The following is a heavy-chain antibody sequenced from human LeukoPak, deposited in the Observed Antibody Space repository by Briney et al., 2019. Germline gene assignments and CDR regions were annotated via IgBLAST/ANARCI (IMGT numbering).Heavy chain of an antibody. CDR2: TNLHGTTV. CDR3: ASGYTYVRLGDH. D-gene: IGHD5-18*01. V-gene: IGHV3-74*01. CDR1: GLSFSNYW. J-gene: IGHJ4*02. Sequence: GGSLRLSCAVSGLSFSNYWMHWVRQAPEKGLVWVARTNLHGTTVDYADSVKGRFTISRDNAKNTLFLQMNSLRAEDTAVYYCASGYTYVRLGDHWGQGTLVTVSS.